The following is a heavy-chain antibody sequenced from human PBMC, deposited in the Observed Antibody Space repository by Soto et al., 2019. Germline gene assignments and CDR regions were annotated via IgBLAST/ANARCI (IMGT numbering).Heavy chain of an antibody. CDR3: ARAWPDTYCVCDCPLGYYYHGMDV. J-gene: IGHJ6*02. Sequence: HVPLVQSGAELKKPGASVGLSCKASGFSFNTYYIHWVRQSPGEGLQWMGVSNPSNVFTSCPQKFQRIVSMSADMPTTTVYWELNSLKSEDPAVYFCARAWPDTYCVCDCPLGYYYHGMDVWCEGTAGTVS. V-gene: IGHV1-46*02. D-gene: IGHD2-21*01. CDR1: GFSFNTYY. CDR2: SNPSNVFT.